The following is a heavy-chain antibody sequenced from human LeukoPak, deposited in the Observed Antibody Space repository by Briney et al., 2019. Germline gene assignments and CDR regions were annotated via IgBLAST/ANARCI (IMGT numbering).Heavy chain of an antibody. J-gene: IGHJ4*02. CDR2: ISGGGEST. D-gene: IGHD2-15*01. V-gene: IGHV3-23*01. CDR3: AKGEGGSCSSSSCSTYFDY. Sequence: PGGSLRLSCAASGFTFSSYAMNWVRQAPGKGLEWVSAISGGGESTYNADSAKGRFIISRDNSKNTLYLRMNSLRAEDTAVYYCAKGEGGSCSSSSCSTYFDYWGQGTLVTVSS. CDR1: GFTFSSYA.